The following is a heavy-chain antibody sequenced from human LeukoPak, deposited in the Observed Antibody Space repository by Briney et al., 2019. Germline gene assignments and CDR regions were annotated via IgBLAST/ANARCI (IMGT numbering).Heavy chain of an antibody. Sequence: ASVKVSCTASGYTFSGYYIHWVRQAPGQGLGWMGWINPNSGGTNYAQKFQGRVTMTRDTSISTAYMELSRLRSDDTAVYYCARGYPLSTTAAGTYFQHWGQGTLVTVSS. CDR2: INPNSGGT. V-gene: IGHV1-2*02. CDR1: GYTFSGYY. D-gene: IGHD6-13*01. J-gene: IGHJ1*01. CDR3: ARGYPLSTTAAGTYFQH.